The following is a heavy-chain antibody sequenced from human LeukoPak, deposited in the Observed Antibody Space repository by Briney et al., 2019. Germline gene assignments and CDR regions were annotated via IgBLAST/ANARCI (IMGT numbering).Heavy chain of an antibody. J-gene: IGHJ4*02. D-gene: IGHD3-10*01. Sequence: SETLSLTCAVSGGSISSSNWWSWVRQPPGKGLEWTGEIYHSGSTNYNPSLKSRVAISVDKSKNQFSLKLSSVTAADTAVYYCARKPFGEAFDYWGQGTLVTVSS. V-gene: IGHV4-4*02. CDR2: IYHSGST. CDR3: ARKPFGEAFDY. CDR1: GGSISSSNW.